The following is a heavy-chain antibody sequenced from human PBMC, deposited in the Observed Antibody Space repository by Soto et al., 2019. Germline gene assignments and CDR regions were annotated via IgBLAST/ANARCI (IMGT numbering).Heavy chain of an antibody. CDR1: GGTFSNYA. V-gene: IGHV1-69*05. Sequence: QVQLVQSGAEVKKPGSSVKVSCKASGGTFSNYALISWVRQAPGQGLEWMGGIIPIDATVNYAQKFQGRITITSDEATTTSYMDLGSLRSEDTAVYYCARDLLGFGYTYGDVWGQGTTFTVSS. J-gene: IGHJ6*01. CDR3: ARDLLGFGYTYGDV. CDR2: IIPIDATV. D-gene: IGHD3-10*01.